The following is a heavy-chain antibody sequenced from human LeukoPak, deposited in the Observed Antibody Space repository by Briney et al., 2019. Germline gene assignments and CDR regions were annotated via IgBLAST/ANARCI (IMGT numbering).Heavy chain of an antibody. V-gene: IGHV4-34*01. CDR2: INHSGST. CDR3: ARARVSDY. J-gene: IGHJ4*02. CDR1: GGSFSGYY. Sequence: SETLSLTCAVYGGSFSGYYWSWIRQPPGKGLEWIGEINHSGSTNYNPSLKSRVTISVDTSKNQFSLKLSSVTAADTAVYYCARARVSDYWGQGTLVTVSS.